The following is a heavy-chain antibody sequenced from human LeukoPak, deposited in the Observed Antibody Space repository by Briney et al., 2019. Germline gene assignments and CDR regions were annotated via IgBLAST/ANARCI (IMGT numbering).Heavy chain of an antibody. Sequence: SGTLSLTCAVSGGSISSSNWWSWVRQPPGKGLEWIGSIYHSGSTYYNPSLKSRVTISVDTSKNQFSLKLSSVTAADTAVYHCARGDLAAAGKGDYWGQGTLVTVSS. D-gene: IGHD6-13*01. CDR2: IYHSGST. V-gene: IGHV4-4*02. J-gene: IGHJ4*02. CDR1: GGSISSSNW. CDR3: ARGDLAAAGKGDY.